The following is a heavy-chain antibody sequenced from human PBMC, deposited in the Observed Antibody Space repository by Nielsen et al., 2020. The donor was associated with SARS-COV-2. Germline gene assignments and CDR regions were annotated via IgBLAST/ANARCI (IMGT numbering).Heavy chain of an antibody. D-gene: IGHD2-15*01. CDR1: GYTFTNYY. CDR2: INTSDGST. J-gene: IGHJ4*02. CDR3: ARASGYCSGGSCLTFDY. Sequence: ASVKVSCKASGYTFTNYYMHWVRQAPGQGLEWMGIINTSDGSTTYAQKFQGRVTMTTDTSTSTAYMELRSLRSDDTAVYYCARASGYCSGGSCLTFDYWGQGTLVTVSS. V-gene: IGHV1-46*01.